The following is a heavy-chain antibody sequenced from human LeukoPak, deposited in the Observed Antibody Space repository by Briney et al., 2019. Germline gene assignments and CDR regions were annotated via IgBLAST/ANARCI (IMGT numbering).Heavy chain of an antibody. Sequence: ASVKVSCKASGYTFTSYGISWVRRAPGQGLEWMGWIGAYNGKTEYAQKFQGRVTMTTDTSTSTAYMELRSLTSDDTAVYYCARDIEVSQFDYWGQGTLVTVSS. CDR2: IGAYNGKT. CDR3: ARDIEVSQFDY. CDR1: GYTFTSYG. V-gene: IGHV1-18*01. D-gene: IGHD1-14*01. J-gene: IGHJ4*02.